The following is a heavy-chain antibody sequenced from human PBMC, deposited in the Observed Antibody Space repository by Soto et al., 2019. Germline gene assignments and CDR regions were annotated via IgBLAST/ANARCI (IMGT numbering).Heavy chain of an antibody. J-gene: IGHJ4*02. CDR3: ARDRSNSPDYSDY. D-gene: IGHD6-6*01. V-gene: IGHV4-30-4*01. Sequence: LSLTCTVSGGSINSDAYYWSWIRQPPGKGLEWIGHIYYSGRTYYAPSLESRLTISLDTSKNQFSLRLSSVNASDTAVYYCARDRSNSPDYSDYWGQGTLVTVSS. CDR2: IYYSGRT. CDR1: GGSINSDAYY.